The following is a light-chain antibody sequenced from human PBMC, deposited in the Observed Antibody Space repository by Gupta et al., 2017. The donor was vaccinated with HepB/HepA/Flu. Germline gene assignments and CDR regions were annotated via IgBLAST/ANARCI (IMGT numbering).Light chain of an antibody. Sequence: DIVMTQSPDSLAVSLGERATLNCKSSQSILYSSNNKNYLAWYQQKPGQPPKLLIYWASTRESGVPDRFSGSGSGTDFTLTISSRQPEDVAVYYCQQYDSTPALTFGGGTKVEIK. CDR2: WAS. CDR3: QQYDSTPALT. V-gene: IGKV4-1*01. J-gene: IGKJ4*01. CDR1: QSILYSSNNKNY.